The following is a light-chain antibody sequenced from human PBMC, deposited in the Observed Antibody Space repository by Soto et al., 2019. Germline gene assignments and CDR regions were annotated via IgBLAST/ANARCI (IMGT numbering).Light chain of an antibody. J-gene: IGKJ5*01. Sequence: IQMTQSPASLSASVGDRVSISCRASQGIGNALGWYQQKPGKAPKLLIYAASSLQSGVPSRFSGSGSGTDFTLTISSLQPEDFATYYCQQSYSTPSITFGQGTRLEI. CDR1: QGIGNA. CDR3: QQSYSTPSIT. CDR2: AAS. V-gene: IGKV1-39*01.